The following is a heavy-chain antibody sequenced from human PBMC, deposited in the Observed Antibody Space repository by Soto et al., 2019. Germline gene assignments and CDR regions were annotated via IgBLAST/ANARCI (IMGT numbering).Heavy chain of an antibody. D-gene: IGHD3-9*01. CDR2: IIPIFGTA. CDR3: ARDILRLQFDSGPFDP. J-gene: IGHJ5*02. V-gene: IGHV1-69*05. CDR1: GGTFSSYA. Sequence: QVQLVQSGAEVKKPGSSVKVSCKASGGTFSSYAISWVRQAPGQGLEWMGGIIPIFGTANYAQKFQGRVTITXXEXTXXAYMELSSLRYEDTAVYYRARDILRLQFDSGPFDPWGQGTLVTVSS.